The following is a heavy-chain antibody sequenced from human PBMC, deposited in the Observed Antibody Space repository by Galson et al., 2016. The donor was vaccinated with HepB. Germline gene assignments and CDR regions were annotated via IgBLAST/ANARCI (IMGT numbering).Heavy chain of an antibody. V-gene: IGHV5-51*01. CDR1: GYTFDSYW. CDR2: IYPGDFDI. Sequence: QSGAEVKKPGESLKISCRGSGYTFDSYWIGWVRQMPGKGLEWMGIIYPGDFDIRYSPSFQGQVTISVDKSISTAYLQWSSLTASDTAMYYCAGTLRDGYNLNWFDPWGQGTLVTVSS. J-gene: IGHJ5*02. D-gene: IGHD5-24*01. CDR3: AGTLRDGYNLNWFDP.